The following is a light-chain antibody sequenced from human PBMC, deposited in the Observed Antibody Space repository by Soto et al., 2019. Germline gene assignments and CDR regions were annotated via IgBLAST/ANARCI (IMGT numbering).Light chain of an antibody. J-gene: IGLJ1*01. Sequence: QSVLTQPASVSGSPGQSITISCTGTSSDVGAYNYVSWFQQHPGKAPTLIISEVSIRPSGVSNRFSGSKSGNAASLTISGLQAEDEADYFCFSFTTDWTHVFGTGTKLTVL. CDR2: EVS. CDR3: FSFTTDWTHV. CDR1: SSDVGAYNY. V-gene: IGLV2-14*01.